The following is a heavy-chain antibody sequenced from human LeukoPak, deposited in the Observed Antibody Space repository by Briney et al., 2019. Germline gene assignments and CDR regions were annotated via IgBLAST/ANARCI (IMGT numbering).Heavy chain of an antibody. CDR3: ARDFMMAFDY. CDR1: GGSISSYY. Sequence: SETLSLTCTVSGGSISSYYWSWLRQPPGKGLEWIGYIYYSGSTNYNPSLKSRVTISVDTSKNQFSLKLSSVTAADTAVYYCARDFMMAFDYWGQGTLVTVSS. D-gene: IGHD3-16*01. J-gene: IGHJ4*02. V-gene: IGHV4-59*01. CDR2: IYYSGST.